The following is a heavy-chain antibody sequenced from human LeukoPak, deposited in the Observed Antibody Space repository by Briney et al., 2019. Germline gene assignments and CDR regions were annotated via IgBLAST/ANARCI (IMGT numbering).Heavy chain of an antibody. D-gene: IGHD5-18*01. CDR2: INPNSGGT. Sequence: VASVKVSCKASGYTFTGYYMHWVRQAPGQGLEWMGRINPNSGGTNYAQKFQGRVTMTRDTSISTAYMELSRLRSDDTAVYYCARVWLASAYGMDVWGQGTTVTVSS. CDR3: ARVWLASAYGMDV. V-gene: IGHV1-2*06. CDR1: GYTFTGYY. J-gene: IGHJ6*02.